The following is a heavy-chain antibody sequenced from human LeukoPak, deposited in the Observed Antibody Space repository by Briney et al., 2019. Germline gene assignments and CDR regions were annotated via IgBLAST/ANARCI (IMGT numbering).Heavy chain of an antibody. CDR2: IYYSGST. V-gene: IGHV4-59*06. Sequence: PSETLSLTCTVSGGSISSYYWSWIRQHPGKGLEWIGYIYYSGSTYYNPSLKSRVTISVDTSKNQFSLKLSSVTAADTAVYYCARNSNPKYSVTTFDYWGQGTLVTVSS. CDR3: ARNSNPKYSVTTFDY. D-gene: IGHD4-23*01. CDR1: GGSISSYY. J-gene: IGHJ4*02.